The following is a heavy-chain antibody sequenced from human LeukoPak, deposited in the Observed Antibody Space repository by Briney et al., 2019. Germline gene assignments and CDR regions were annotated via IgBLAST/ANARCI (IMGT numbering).Heavy chain of an antibody. J-gene: IGHJ4*02. V-gene: IGHV4-38-2*02. CDR2: IYHSGSA. D-gene: IGHD2-2*02. CDR3: VRYCSSTTCYTRAVDY. Sequence: PSETLSLTCTVSGYSITSGYNWAWVRQPPGKVLEWIGSIYHSGSAYYNPSLKSRVTISVDTSKNQFSLKLSSVTAADTAVYYCVRYCSSTTCYTRAVDYWGQGTLVTVSS. CDR1: GYSITSGYN.